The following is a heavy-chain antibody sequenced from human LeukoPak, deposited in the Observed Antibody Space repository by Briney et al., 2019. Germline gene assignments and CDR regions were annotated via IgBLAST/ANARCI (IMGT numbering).Heavy chain of an antibody. CDR3: ARNSHGYSSGWLQFNFDY. CDR1: GDTFTGYY. D-gene: IGHD6-19*01. V-gene: IGHV1-2*02. Sequence: ASVKVSCKASGDTFTGYYMHWVRQAPGQGLEWMGWINPNSGGTNYAQKFQGRVTMTRDTSISTAYMELSRLRSDDTAVYYCARNSHGYSSGWLQFNFDYWGQGTLVTVSS. CDR2: INPNSGGT. J-gene: IGHJ4*02.